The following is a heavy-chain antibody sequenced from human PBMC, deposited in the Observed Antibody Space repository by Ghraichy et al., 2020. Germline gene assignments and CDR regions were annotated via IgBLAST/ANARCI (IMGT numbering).Heavy chain of an antibody. J-gene: IGHJ1*01. Sequence: SQTLSLTCTVSGGSISSSSYYWGWIRQPPGKGLEWIGSIYYSGSTYYNPSLKSRVTISVDTSKSQFSLKLSSVTAADTAVYYCARGVSSSWYEEYFQHWGQGTLVTVSS. CDR1: GGSISSSSYY. CDR2: IYYSGST. D-gene: IGHD6-13*01. V-gene: IGHV4-39*07. CDR3: ARGVSSSWYEEYFQH.